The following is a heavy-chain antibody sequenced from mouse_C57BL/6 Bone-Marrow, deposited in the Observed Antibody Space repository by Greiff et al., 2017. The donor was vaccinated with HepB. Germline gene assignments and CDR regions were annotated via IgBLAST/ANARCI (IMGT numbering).Heavy chain of an antibody. Sequence: VQLQQSGPVLVKPGASVKMSCKASGYPFTDYYMNWVKQSHGKSLEWIGVINPYNGGTSYNQKFKGKATLTVDKSSSTAYMELNSLTSEDSAVYYCAPMVTTYFDYWGQGTTLTVSS. CDR2: INPYNGGT. V-gene: IGHV1-19*01. CDR1: GYPFTDYY. D-gene: IGHD2-2*01. CDR3: APMVTTYFDY. J-gene: IGHJ2*01.